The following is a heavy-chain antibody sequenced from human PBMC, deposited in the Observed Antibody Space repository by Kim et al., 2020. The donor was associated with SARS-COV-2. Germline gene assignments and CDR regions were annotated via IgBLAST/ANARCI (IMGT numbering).Heavy chain of an antibody. V-gene: IGHV4-39*01. CDR2: RSPSGDR. J-gene: IGHJ4*01. CDR1: GGSLPSGLSS. D-gene: IGHD2-21*01. Sequence: SAPLSLTCPVSGGSLPSGLSSWGWLRPPPGTGLWGMAGRSPSGDRYYKLSRKSRVTISVDTSKNQFSLSLTSMTAPDTAMYYCARPAVEFRPLFPFDFWG. CDR3: ARPAVEFRPLFPFDF.